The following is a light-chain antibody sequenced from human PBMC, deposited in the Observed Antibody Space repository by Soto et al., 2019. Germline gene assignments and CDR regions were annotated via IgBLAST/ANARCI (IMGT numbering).Light chain of an antibody. CDR3: CSYAGIYTLV. V-gene: IGLV2-11*01. Sequence: QSALTQPRSVSGSPGQSVTISCTGTSSDVGGYNYVSWYQQHPGKAPKLMIYDVNKRPSGVPDRFSGSKSGNTASLTISGLQAEDEADYYCCSYAGIYTLVFGGGTQLTVL. CDR2: DVN. CDR1: SSDVGGYNY. J-gene: IGLJ2*01.